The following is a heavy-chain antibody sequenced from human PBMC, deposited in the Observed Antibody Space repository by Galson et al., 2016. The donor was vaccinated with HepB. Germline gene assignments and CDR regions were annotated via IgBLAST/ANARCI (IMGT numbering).Heavy chain of an antibody. CDR1: GYTFPSYG. CDR3: ARGRSYGLGTSKVYAFDF. D-gene: IGHD3-10*01. V-gene: IGHV1-18*04. Sequence: SVKVSCKASGYTFPSYGISWVRQAPGQGLEWMGWISAHNGDTNFAQKFQGRVTMTRDTSTSTVYMELSSLRSEDTAVYYCARGRSYGLGTSKVYAFDFWGQGTLVTASS. J-gene: IGHJ3*01. CDR2: ISAHNGDT.